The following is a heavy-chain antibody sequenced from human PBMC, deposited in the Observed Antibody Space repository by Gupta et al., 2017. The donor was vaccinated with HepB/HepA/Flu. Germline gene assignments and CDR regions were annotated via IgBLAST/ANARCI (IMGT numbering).Heavy chain of an antibody. D-gene: IGHD3-3*01. Sequence: EVQLVESGGGLVQPGGSLRLSCAASGVAFSSYWMTWVRQAPGKGLEWVANIKQDGSEENYVDSVKGRFTISRDNAKNSLYLQLNSLRAEDTAVYYCAREGITIFGVVMINWFDPWGQGTLVTVSS. CDR3: AREGITIFGVVMINWFDP. CDR1: GVAFSSYW. V-gene: IGHV3-7*01. J-gene: IGHJ5*02. CDR2: IKQDGSEE.